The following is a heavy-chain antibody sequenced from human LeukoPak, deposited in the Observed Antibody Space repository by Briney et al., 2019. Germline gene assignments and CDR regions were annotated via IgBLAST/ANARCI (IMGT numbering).Heavy chain of an antibody. Sequence: PGGSLRLSCAASGFTVSGNSLSWVRQAPGKGLEWVSSISSSSSYIYYADSVKGRFTISRDNAKNSLYLQMNSLRAEDTAVYYCARDAGSGTYYFDYWGQGTLVTVSS. J-gene: IGHJ4*02. V-gene: IGHV3-21*01. CDR1: GFTVSGNS. CDR2: ISSSSSYI. D-gene: IGHD6-19*01. CDR3: ARDAGSGTYYFDY.